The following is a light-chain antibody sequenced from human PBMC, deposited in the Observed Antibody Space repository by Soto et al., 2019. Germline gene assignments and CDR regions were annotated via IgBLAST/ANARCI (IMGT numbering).Light chain of an antibody. V-gene: IGLV2-8*01. J-gene: IGLJ1*01. CDR2: EGT. CDR1: SSDDGGGDY. Sequence: QSVLTQPPSAAGSPGQTVTISCTGTSSDDGGGDYVSWYQQHPGEAPKLLIYEGTKRPSGVPDRFSGSKSGNTASLTVSGLQAEDEAEYHCASYAGGQNVYVFGTGTKVTVL. CDR3: ASYAGGQNVYV.